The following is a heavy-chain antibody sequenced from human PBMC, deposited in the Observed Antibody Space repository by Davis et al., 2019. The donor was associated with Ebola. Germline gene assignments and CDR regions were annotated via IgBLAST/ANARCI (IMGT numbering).Heavy chain of an antibody. CDR2: ISYAGSNK. V-gene: IGHV3-30-3*01. CDR3: ARCYYSSGYYYRYYFDY. Sequence: GGSRRLSCAASGFTFSNYAMHWVRQAPGKWLEWVAVISYAGSNKYYADSVKGRFTISRNNSKNTLYLQMNSLRAEDTAVYYCARCYYSSGYYYRYYFDYWGQGTLVTVSS. CDR1: GFTFSNYA. D-gene: IGHD3-22*01. J-gene: IGHJ4*02.